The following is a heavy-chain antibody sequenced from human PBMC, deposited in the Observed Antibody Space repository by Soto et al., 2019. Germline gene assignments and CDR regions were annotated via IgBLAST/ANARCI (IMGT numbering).Heavy chain of an antibody. J-gene: IGHJ4*02. CDR1: GFTVSSNY. Sequence: VGSLRLSCAVSGFTVSSNYMSWVRQAPGKGLEWVSVIYSGGSTYYADSVKGRFTISRDNSKNTLYLQMNSLRAEDTAVSYCARGYLGPGPTGYWGQGTLVTVSS. CDR2: IYSGGST. CDR3: ARGYLGPGPTGY. D-gene: IGHD7-27*01. V-gene: IGHV3-53*01.